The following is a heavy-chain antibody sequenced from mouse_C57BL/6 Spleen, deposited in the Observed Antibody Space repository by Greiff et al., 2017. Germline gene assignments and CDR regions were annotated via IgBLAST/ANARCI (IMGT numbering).Heavy chain of an antibody. Sequence: EVKLMESGGGLVKPGGSLKLSCAASGFTFSDYGMHWVRQAPEKGLEWVAYISSGSSTIYYADTVKGRFTISRDNAKNTLFLQMTSLRSEDTAMYYCARGEDDGYYDDWGQGTTLTVSS. D-gene: IGHD2-3*01. V-gene: IGHV5-17*01. J-gene: IGHJ2*01. CDR1: GFTFSDYG. CDR2: ISSGSSTI. CDR3: ARGEDDGYYDD.